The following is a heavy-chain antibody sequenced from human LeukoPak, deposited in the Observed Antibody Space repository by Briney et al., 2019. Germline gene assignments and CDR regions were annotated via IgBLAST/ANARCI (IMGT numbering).Heavy chain of an antibody. V-gene: IGHV3-15*01. Sequence: GGSLRLSCAASGFTFTNAWMSWVRQAPGKGLEWVGRIKSKTDGGTTEYAAPVKGRFTSSRDDSKKTMYLEMNSLKIEDTAVYYCTTGRSGGSCPYWGQGTLVTVSS. D-gene: IGHD2-15*01. CDR2: IKSKTDGGTT. CDR1: GFTFTNAW. CDR3: TTGRSGGSCPY. J-gene: IGHJ4*02.